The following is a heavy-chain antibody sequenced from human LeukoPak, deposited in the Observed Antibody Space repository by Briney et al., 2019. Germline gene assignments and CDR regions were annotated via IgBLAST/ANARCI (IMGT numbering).Heavy chain of an antibody. J-gene: IGHJ4*02. CDR2: IYYSGST. D-gene: IGHD6-19*01. CDR1: GGSISSYY. Sequence: SETLSLTCTVSGGSISSYYWSWIRQPAGKGLEWIGYIYYSGSTNYNPSLKSRVTISVDTSKNQFSLKLSSVTAADTAVYYCARSIAVAARFDYWGQGTLVTVSS. CDR3: ARSIAVAARFDY. V-gene: IGHV4-59*01.